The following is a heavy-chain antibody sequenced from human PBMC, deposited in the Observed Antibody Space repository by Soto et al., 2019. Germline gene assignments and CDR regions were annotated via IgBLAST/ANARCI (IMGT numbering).Heavy chain of an antibody. CDR1: GLTFSNAE. CDR3: TTSGGGSGWSF. V-gene: IGHV3-15*07. J-gene: IGHJ4*02. CDR2: IRGKGDGGAT. D-gene: IGHD6-19*01. Sequence: EVPLVESGGGLVKPGGSLRLSCAASGLTFSNAEMTWVRQAPGKGLEWVGRIRGKGDGGATDYAAPVKYRFIILRDDSENMVYLQMNSLKTEDTAVYYCTTSGGGSGWSFWGQGTLVTVSS.